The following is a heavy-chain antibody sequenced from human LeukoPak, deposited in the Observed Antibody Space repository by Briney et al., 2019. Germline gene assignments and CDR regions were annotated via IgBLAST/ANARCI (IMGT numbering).Heavy chain of an antibody. J-gene: IGHJ6*02. Sequence: GGSLRLSCAASGFTFSSYSMNWVRQAPGKGLEWVSSISSSSYIYYADSAKGRFTISRDNAKNSLYLQMNSLRAEDTAVYYCARFRGYSYGMDVWGQGTTVTVSS. V-gene: IGHV3-21*01. D-gene: IGHD5-18*01. CDR2: ISSSSYI. CDR3: ARFRGYSYGMDV. CDR1: GFTFSSYS.